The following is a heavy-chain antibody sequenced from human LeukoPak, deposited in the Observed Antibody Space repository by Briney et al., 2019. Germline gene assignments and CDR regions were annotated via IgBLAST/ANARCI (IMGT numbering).Heavy chain of an antibody. D-gene: IGHD6-19*01. Sequence: GGSLRLSCAVSGFTVSSNYMSWVRQAPGKGLEWVSAISGSGGSTYYAGSVKGRFTISRDNAKNSLYLQMNSLRAEDTAVYYCARSPPQRSGWYRGYFDYWGQGTLVTVSS. CDR3: ARSPPQRSGWYRGYFDY. V-gene: IGHV3-21*01. J-gene: IGHJ4*02. CDR2: ISGSGGST. CDR1: GFTVSSNY.